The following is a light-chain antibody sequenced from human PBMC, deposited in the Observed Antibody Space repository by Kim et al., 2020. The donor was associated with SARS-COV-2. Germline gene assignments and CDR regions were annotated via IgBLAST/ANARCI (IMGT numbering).Light chain of an antibody. CDR1: SIGGKS. Sequence: SYELTQPPSMSVAPGKTASITCGGNSIGGKSVPWYQQKPGQAPVLVIYYDDSRPSGIPERFSASNFGNTAALTISRVEAGDEADYYCQVWDSSSDQVVFGGGTKLTVL. CDR2: YDD. J-gene: IGLJ2*01. V-gene: IGLV3-21*04. CDR3: QVWDSSSDQVV.